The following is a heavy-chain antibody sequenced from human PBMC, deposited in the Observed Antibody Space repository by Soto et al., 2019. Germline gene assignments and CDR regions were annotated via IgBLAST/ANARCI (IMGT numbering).Heavy chain of an antibody. J-gene: IGHJ4*02. V-gene: IGHV3-23*01. CDR3: ARAGGYGDFYDY. CDR2: IIDSGGST. D-gene: IGHD4-17*01. Sequence: PGGSLRLSCAASGFTFSSYAMSWVRQAPGKGLEWVSAIIDSGGSTYYADSVKGRFTISRDNSKNTLYLQMNSLRAEDTAVYYCARAGGYGDFYDYWGQGTLVTVSS. CDR1: GFTFSSYA.